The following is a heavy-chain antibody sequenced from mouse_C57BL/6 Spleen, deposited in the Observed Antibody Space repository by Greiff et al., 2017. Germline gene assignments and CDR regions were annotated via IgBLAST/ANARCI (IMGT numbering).Heavy chain of an antibody. CDR3: AREGYGSSVVGFSY. CDR1: GYTFTSYW. CDR2: IHPNSGST. D-gene: IGHD1-1*01. V-gene: IGHV1-64*01. Sequence: QVQLQQPGAELVKPGASVKLSCKASGYTFTSYWMHWVKQRPGQGLEWIGMIHPNSGSTNYNEKFKSKATLTVDKSSSTAYMQLSSLTSEDSAVYYCAREGYGSSVVGFSYWGQGALVTVSA. J-gene: IGHJ3*01.